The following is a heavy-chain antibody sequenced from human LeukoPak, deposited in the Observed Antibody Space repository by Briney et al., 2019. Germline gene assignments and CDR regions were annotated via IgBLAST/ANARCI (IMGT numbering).Heavy chain of an antibody. Sequence: SGGSLRLSCAASGFTVSSNYMSWVRQAPGKGLEWVPVIYSGGRTFYADSVKGRFTISRDISKNTLYLQMNSLRAEDTAVYYCAKDPYGSGSFDYWGQGTLVTVSS. D-gene: IGHD3-10*01. J-gene: IGHJ4*02. V-gene: IGHV3-53*01. CDR1: GFTVSSNY. CDR2: IYSGGRT. CDR3: AKDPYGSGSFDY.